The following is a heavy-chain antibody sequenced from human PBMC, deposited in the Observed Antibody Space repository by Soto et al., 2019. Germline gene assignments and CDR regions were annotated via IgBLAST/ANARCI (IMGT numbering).Heavy chain of an antibody. Sequence: GGSLRLSCAASGFTFSSYGMHWVRQAPGRGLEWVAVISYDGSNKYYADSVKGRFTISRDNSKNTLYLQMNSLRAEDTAVYYCAKDHIAAAYGMDVWGQGTTVTVSS. D-gene: IGHD6-13*01. CDR1: GFTFSSYG. V-gene: IGHV3-30*18. J-gene: IGHJ6*02. CDR3: AKDHIAAAYGMDV. CDR2: ISYDGSNK.